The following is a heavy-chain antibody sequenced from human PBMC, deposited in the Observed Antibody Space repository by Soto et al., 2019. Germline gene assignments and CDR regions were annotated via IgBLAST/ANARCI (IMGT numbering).Heavy chain of an antibody. J-gene: IGHJ5*02. D-gene: IGHD2-2*02. V-gene: IGHV1-8*01. CDR3: ARLKQEYPLA. Sequence: QVQLVQSGAEVKKPGASVKVSCKASGYTFTSHDINWVPLATRLGLEWSGWMNPNSGNTGYAQKCQGRVNMTRNTSISTAYMELSSLRSEDTAVYYCARLKQEYPLAWGQGTLVTVSS. CDR2: MNPNSGNT. CDR1: GYTFTSHD.